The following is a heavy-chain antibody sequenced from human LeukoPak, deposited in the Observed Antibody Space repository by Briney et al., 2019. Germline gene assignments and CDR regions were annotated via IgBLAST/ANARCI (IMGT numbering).Heavy chain of an antibody. Sequence: SQTLSLTCALSGDSLSTNNAGWNWLRQSPSRGLEWLGRTYDSSNLYKDYAGGVISLITINPDKCKNRYSLQLNSVTPEDTAVYYCSRGWLQQGFDYWGQGTLVTVSS. CDR3: SRGWLQQGFDY. CDR2: TYDSSNLYK. J-gene: IGHJ4*02. D-gene: IGHD5-24*01. V-gene: IGHV6-1*01. CDR1: GDSLSTNNAG.